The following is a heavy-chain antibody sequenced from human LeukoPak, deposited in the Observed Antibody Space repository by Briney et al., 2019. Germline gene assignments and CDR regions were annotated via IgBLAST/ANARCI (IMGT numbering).Heavy chain of an antibody. J-gene: IGHJ6*02. D-gene: IGHD6-13*01. CDR2: IYYSGTT. Sequence: PSETLSLTCTVSGGSISSYYWSWIRQPPGKGLEWIGYIYYSGTTNYNPSLKSRVTISVDTSKNQFSLKLTSVTAADTAVYYCARDYADSSSMDVWGQGTTVTVSS. V-gene: IGHV4-59*01. CDR1: GGSISSYY. CDR3: ARDYADSSSMDV.